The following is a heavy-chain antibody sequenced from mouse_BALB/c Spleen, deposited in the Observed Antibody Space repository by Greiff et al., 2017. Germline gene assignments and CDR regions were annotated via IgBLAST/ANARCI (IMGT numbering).Heavy chain of an antibody. CDR3: ARNGDYYGSRDY. V-gene: IGHV2-6-4*01. Sequence: VMLVESGPGLVAPSQSLSITCTVSGFSLSRYSVHWVRQPPGKGLEWLGMIWGGGSTDYNSALKSRLSISKDNSKSQVFLKMNSLQTDDTAMYYCARNGDYYGSRDYWGQGTTLTVSS. D-gene: IGHD1-1*01. CDR1: GFSLSRYS. J-gene: IGHJ2*01. CDR2: IWGGGST.